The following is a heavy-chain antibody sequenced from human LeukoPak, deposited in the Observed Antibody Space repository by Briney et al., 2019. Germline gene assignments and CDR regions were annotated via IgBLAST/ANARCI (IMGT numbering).Heavy chain of an antibody. J-gene: IGHJ3*02. Sequence: SETLSLTCTVSGNSISNYYWTWIRQPPGKGLEWIGYIYYTGSTNYNPPLKSRVTISVDTSKNEFSLKLSSVTAADTAVYHCARLTTTVGTDDAFDIWGQGTMVTVSS. D-gene: IGHD4-23*01. CDR3: ARLTTTVGTDDAFDI. V-gene: IGHV4-59*08. CDR2: IYYTGST. CDR1: GNSISNYY.